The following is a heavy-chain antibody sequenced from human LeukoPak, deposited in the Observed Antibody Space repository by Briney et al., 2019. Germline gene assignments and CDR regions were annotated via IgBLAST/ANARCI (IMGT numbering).Heavy chain of an antibody. CDR3: ARDNSGSYYGQESDNWFDP. V-gene: IGHV4-61*08. J-gene: IGHJ5*02. CDR2: IYYSGST. CDR1: GGSISSGDYY. Sequence: SETLSLTCTVSGGSISSGDYYWSWIRQPPGRGLEWIGYIYYSGSTNYNPSLKSRVTISVDTSKNQFSPKLSSVTAADTAVYYCARDNSGSYYGQESDNWFDPWGQGTLVTVSS. D-gene: IGHD1-26*01.